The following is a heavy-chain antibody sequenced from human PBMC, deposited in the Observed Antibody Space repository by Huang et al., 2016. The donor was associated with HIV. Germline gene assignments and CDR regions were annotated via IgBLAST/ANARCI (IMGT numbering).Heavy chain of an antibody. J-gene: IGHJ3*01. V-gene: IGHV5-51*03. Sequence: EVQLVQSGAEVKKPGESLKISCTGSGYSFSIYWIAWVRQMPGKGLEWMGIIYPLESKRTDSPSIEGHVSISVDKSINTVYLHWSSLKASDTAIYYCAKGRRAFDVWGQGTWVTVSS. CDR2: IYPLESKR. CDR3: AKGRRAFDV. CDR1: GYSFSIYW.